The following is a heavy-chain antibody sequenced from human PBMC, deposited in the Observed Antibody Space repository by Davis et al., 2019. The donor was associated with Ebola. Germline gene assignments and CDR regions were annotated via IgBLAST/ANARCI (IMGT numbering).Heavy chain of an antibody. CDR2: ISAGGTAP. D-gene: IGHD2-8*02. Sequence: GESLKISCAASEFTFNTNTMNWVRQAPGKGLEWVSSISAGGTAPYYADSVKGRFTISRDNSKNTLSLHMDSLRGDDTAVYYCAKSFLITGSHMSEFRGVDYWGQGTVVTVSS. CDR3: AKSFLITGSHMSEFRGVDY. J-gene: IGHJ4*02. V-gene: IGHV3-23*01. CDR1: EFTFNTNT.